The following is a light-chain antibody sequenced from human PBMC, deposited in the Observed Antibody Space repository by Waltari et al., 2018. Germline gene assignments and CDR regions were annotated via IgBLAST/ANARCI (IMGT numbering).Light chain of an antibody. J-gene: IGKJ4*01. CDR3: QQFNNYLLT. CDR1: QGISSA. CDR2: DAS. Sequence: AIQLTPSPSSLSASVGDRVTITCRASQGISSALAWYQQKPGKAPKLLLYDASSLESGVPSRFSGSGSGTDFTLTISSLQPEDFATYYCQQFNNYLLTFGGGTKVEIK. V-gene: IGKV1D-13*01.